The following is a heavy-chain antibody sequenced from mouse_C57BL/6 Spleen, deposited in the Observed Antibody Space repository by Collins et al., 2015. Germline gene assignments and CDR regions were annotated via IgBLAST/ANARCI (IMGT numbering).Heavy chain of an antibody. CDR1: GYTFTSYW. Sequence: QVQLQQPGAELVKPGASVKLSCKASGYTFTSYWMHWVKQRPGQGLEWIGEINPSNGRTNYNEKFKSKATLTVDKSSSTAYMQLSSLTSEDSAVYYCARGLYDYDGGYWGQGTTLTVPS. CDR2: INPSNGRT. J-gene: IGHJ2*01. V-gene: IGHV1S81*02. D-gene: IGHD2-4*01. CDR3: ARGLYDYDGGY.